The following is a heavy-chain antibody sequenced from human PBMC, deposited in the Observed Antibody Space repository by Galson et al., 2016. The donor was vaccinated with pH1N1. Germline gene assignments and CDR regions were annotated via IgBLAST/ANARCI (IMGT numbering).Heavy chain of an antibody. J-gene: IGHJ4*02. Sequence: SLRLSCAASGFTFTSYAMHWVRQAPGKGLEWVAVILYDGTNEYYADSVKGRFTISRDKTQSTVYLQMNSLRTEDTAVYYCARDSEYRGHDGFHWAQGTLVIVSS. CDR2: ILYDGTNE. CDR3: ARDSEYRGHDGFH. V-gene: IGHV3-30*04. CDR1: GFTFTSYA. D-gene: IGHD5-12*01.